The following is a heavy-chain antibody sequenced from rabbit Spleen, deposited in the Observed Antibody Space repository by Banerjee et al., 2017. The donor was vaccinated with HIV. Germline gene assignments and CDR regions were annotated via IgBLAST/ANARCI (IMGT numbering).Heavy chain of an antibody. CDR3: VRDLDDVIGWNFGW. V-gene: IGHV1S7*01. CDR1: GFDLSNYG. D-gene: IGHD4-1*01. CDR2: IDPIFSST. J-gene: IGHJ4*01. Sequence: HLEESGGGLVQPGGSLKLSCKASGFDLSNYGVSWVRQAPGKGLEWIGYIDPIFSSTHYATWVNGRFTISSHNAQNTLYLQLNSLTAADTATYFCVRDLDDVIGWNFGWWGQGTLVTVS.